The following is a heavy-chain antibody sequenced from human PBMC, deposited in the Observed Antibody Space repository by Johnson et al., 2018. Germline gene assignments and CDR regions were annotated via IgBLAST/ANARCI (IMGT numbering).Heavy chain of an antibody. CDR1: GFTFKMYG. Sequence: QVQLQESGGGVVQPGRSLRLSCLVSGFTFKMYGMHWVRQAPGKGLEWVAVISYDGTKKYYADSVEGRFTISRDNSKNTLHLQINSLRAEDTALFYCEGDQVAANYYYYYMDVWGKGTTVTVSS. CDR3: EGDQVAANYYYYYMDV. J-gene: IGHJ6*03. CDR2: ISYDGTKK. V-gene: IGHV3-30*03. D-gene: IGHD6-19*01.